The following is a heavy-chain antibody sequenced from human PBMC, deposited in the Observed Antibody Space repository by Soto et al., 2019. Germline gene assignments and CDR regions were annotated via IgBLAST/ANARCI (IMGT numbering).Heavy chain of an antibody. Sequence: QVQLVQSGAEVKKPGASVKVSCKASGYTFTSYGISWVRQAPGQGLEWMGWISAYNGNTNYAQKLQGRVTMTTDTSTSTAYMELRSLRSDDTAVYYCARDGPTTFTIFGGYYYYGMDVWGQGTTVTVSS. CDR2: ISAYNGNT. J-gene: IGHJ6*02. D-gene: IGHD3-3*01. V-gene: IGHV1-18*01. CDR3: ARDGPTTFTIFGGYYYYGMDV. CDR1: GYTFTSYG.